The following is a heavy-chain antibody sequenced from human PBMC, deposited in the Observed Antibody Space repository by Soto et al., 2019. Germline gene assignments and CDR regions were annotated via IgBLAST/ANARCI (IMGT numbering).Heavy chain of an antibody. CDR3: ARKVSGSTGRPDLWYFDL. J-gene: IGHJ2*01. CDR2: ISGGGDAT. V-gene: IGHV3-23*01. Sequence: EVQLLDSGGGLVQPGGSLRLSCAASGFTFSGYALTWVRQARGKGLEWVSAISGGGDATFYADSVKGRFTISRDNSKNTLYLQMNTLRAEDTAVYYCARKVSGSTGRPDLWYFDLWGRGTLVTVSS. D-gene: IGHD3-10*01. CDR1: GFTFSGYA.